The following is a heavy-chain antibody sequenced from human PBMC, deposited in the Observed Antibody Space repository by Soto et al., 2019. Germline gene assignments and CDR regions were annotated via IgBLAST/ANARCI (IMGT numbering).Heavy chain of an antibody. CDR1: GFTFSSYA. V-gene: IGHV3-30-3*01. CDR3: ARDRYYDSSGPDY. J-gene: IGHJ4*02. CDR2: ISYDGSNK. Sequence: GGSLRLSCAASGFTFSSYAMHWVRQAPGKGLERVAVISYDGSNKYYADSVKGRFTISRDNSKNTLYLQMNSLRAEDTAVYYCARDRYYDSSGPDYWGQGTLVTVSS. D-gene: IGHD3-22*01.